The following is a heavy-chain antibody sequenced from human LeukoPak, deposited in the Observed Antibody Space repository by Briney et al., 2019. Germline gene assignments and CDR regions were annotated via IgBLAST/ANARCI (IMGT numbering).Heavy chain of an antibody. CDR3: ARDGDRYCSGGSCYDWFDP. J-gene: IGHJ5*02. CDR1: GGSISSYY. CDR2: IYTSGST. V-gene: IGHV4-4*07. D-gene: IGHD2-15*01. Sequence: SETLSLTCTVSGGSISSYYWSWIRQPAGKGLEWIGRIYTSGSTNYNPSLKSRVTMSVDTSKNQFSLKLSSVTAADTAVYYCARDGDRYCSGGSCYDWFDPWGQGTLVTVSS.